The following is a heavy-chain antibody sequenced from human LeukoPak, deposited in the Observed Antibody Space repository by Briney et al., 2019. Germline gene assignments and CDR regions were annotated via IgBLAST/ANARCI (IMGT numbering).Heavy chain of an antibody. CDR1: GFSFSYYG. Sequence: GRSLRLSCAASGFSFSYYGMHWVRQAPGKGLEWVSFISFDGSITYNADSVKGRLTISRDNSKNTVYLQMNRLRAEDTAVYYCARVVYVGATHDAFDIWGQGTMVTVSS. CDR3: ARVVYVGATHDAFDI. CDR2: ISFDGSIT. V-gene: IGHV3-30*03. D-gene: IGHD1-26*01. J-gene: IGHJ3*02.